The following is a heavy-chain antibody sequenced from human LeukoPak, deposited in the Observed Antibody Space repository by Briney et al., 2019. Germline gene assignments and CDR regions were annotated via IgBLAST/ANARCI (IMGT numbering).Heavy chain of an antibody. V-gene: IGHV4-59*08. CDR2: IYYSGST. J-gene: IGHJ6*02. CDR1: GGSISSYY. Sequence: SETLSLTCTVSGGSISSYYWSWIRQPPGKGLEWIGYIYYSGSTNYNPSLKSRVTISVDTSKNQFSLKLSSVTAADTAVYYCARQGIVATISGRHYYYYGMDVWGQGTTVTVSS. D-gene: IGHD5-12*01. CDR3: ARQGIVATISGRHYYYYGMDV.